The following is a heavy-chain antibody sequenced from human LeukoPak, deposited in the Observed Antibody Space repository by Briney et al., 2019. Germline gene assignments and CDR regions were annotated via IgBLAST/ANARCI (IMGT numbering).Heavy chain of an antibody. CDR2: IIPIFGTA. D-gene: IGHD5-18*01. J-gene: IGHJ4*02. CDR3: ARDRGYSYGPGDY. Sequence: GASVKVSCKASGGTFSSYAISWVRQAPGQGLEWMGGIIPIFGTANYAQKFQGRVTITADKSTSTAYMELSSLRSKDTAVYYCARDRGYSYGPGDYWGQGTLVTVSS. CDR1: GGTFSSYA. V-gene: IGHV1-69*06.